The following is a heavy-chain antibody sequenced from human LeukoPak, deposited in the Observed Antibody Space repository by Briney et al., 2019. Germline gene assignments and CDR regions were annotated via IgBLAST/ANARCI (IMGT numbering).Heavy chain of an antibody. CDR3: ATSHDSAGND. V-gene: IGHV3-7*01. CDR1: GFAFSDFW. CDR2: VRHDGSAK. J-gene: IGHJ4*02. Sequence: GGSLRLSCAASGFAFSDFWMSWVRQAPGKGLEWVANVRHDGSAKYYVPSVRGRFTISRDNAKNSLYLQMNSLTVEDTAAYYCATSHDSAGNDWGQGTLVTVSS. D-gene: IGHD2-15*01.